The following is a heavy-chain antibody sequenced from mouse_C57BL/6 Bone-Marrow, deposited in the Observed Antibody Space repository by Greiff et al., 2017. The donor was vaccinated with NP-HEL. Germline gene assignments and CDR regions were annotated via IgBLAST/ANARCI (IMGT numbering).Heavy chain of an antibody. CDR2: FYPGSGSI. Sequence: QVQLQQSGAELVKPGASVKLSCKASGYTFTEYTIHWVKQRSGQGLEWIGWFYPGSGSIKYNEKFKDKATLTADKSSSTVYMDLSRLTSEVSAVYFWARHGDYFGSSYGYFDVWGTGTTVTVSS. V-gene: IGHV1-62-2*01. D-gene: IGHD1-1*01. J-gene: IGHJ1*03. CDR3: ARHGDYFGSSYGYFDV. CDR1: GYTFTEYT.